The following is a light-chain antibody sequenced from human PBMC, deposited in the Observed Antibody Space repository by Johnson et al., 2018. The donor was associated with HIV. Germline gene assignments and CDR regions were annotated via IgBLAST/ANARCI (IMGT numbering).Light chain of an antibody. CDR3: GTWDSSLSAGV. CDR2: DNN. J-gene: IGLJ1*01. Sequence: QPVLTQPPSVSAAPGQTVTISCSGSSSNVGSSFVSLYRQVPGTAPKLLIYDNNKRPSGIPGRFSATKSGTSATLGITGLQTGDEADYYCGTWDSSLSAGVFGTGTKVTVL. CDR1: SSNVGSSF. V-gene: IGLV1-51*01.